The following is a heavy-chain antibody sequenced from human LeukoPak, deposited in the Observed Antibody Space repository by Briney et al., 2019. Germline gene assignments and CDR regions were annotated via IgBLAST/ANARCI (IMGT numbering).Heavy chain of an antibody. J-gene: IGHJ5*02. V-gene: IGHV4-59*01. Sequence: KPSETLSLTCTVSGFSISSYYLSWIRQPPGKGLEWIGYIHYSGSTNYNPSLKSRVTISVDTSKNQFSLKLSSVTAADTAVYYCARVLPRYSSSWYFSNWFDPWGQGTLVTVSS. D-gene: IGHD6-13*01. CDR2: IHYSGST. CDR3: ARVLPRYSSSWYFSNWFDP. CDR1: GFSISSYY.